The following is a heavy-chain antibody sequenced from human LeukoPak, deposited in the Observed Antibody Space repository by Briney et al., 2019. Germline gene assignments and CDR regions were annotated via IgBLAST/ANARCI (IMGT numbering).Heavy chain of an antibody. CDR1: GGTFSSYA. V-gene: IGHV1-69*13. J-gene: IGHJ6*02. Sequence: GASVNVSCKASGGTFSSYAISWVRQAPGQGLEWMGGIIPIFGTANYAQKFQGRVTITADESTSTAYMELSSLRSEDTAVYYCARDQHHPYYYYGMDVWGQGTTVTVSS. CDR3: ARDQHHPYYYYGMDV. CDR2: IIPIFGTA.